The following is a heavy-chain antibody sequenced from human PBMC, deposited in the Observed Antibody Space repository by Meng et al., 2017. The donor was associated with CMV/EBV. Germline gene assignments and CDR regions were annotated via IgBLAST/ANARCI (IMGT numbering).Heavy chain of an antibody. J-gene: IGHJ4*02. D-gene: IGHD3-22*01. Sequence: SETLSLTCAVYGGSFSGYYWSWIRQPPGKGLEWIGEINHSGSTNYKPSLKSRVTISVDTSKNQFSLKLSSVTAADTAVYYCARSFRTYYYDSSGYYGYWGQGTLVTVSS. CDR3: ARSFRTYYYDSSGYYGY. V-gene: IGHV4-34*01. CDR2: INHSGST. CDR1: GGSFSGYY.